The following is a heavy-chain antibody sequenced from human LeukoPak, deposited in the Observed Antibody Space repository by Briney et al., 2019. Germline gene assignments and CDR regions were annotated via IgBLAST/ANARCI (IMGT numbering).Heavy chain of an antibody. D-gene: IGHD3-3*01. CDR1: GYTFTSYY. CDR3: ARDGGYDFWSGYHRPDY. J-gene: IGHJ4*02. Sequence: EASVKVSCKASGYTFTSYYMHWVRQAPGQGLEWMGIINPSGGSTSYAQEFQGRVTMTRDTSTSTVYMELSSLRSEDTAVYYCARDGGYDFWSGYHRPDYWGQGTLVTVSS. CDR2: INPSGGST. V-gene: IGHV1-46*01.